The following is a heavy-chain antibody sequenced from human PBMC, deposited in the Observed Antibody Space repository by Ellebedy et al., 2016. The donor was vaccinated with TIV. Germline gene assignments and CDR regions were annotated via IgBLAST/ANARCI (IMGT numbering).Heavy chain of an antibody. J-gene: IGHJ4*02. D-gene: IGHD3-10*01. CDR1: AGSISSYY. V-gene: IGHV4-59*01. CDR2: IYYSGST. Sequence: MPSETLSLTCTVSAGSISSYYWSWIRQPPGQGLEWIGYIYYSGSTNYNPSLKSRVTISVDTSKNQFSLKLSSVTAADTAVYYCARTRITMVRGVILFDYWGQGTLVTVSS. CDR3: ARTRITMVRGVILFDY.